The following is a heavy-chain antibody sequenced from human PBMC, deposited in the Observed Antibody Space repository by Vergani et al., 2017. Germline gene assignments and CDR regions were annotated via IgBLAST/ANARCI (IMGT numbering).Heavy chain of an antibody. CDR3: ARSIFDYYYYYGMDV. J-gene: IGHJ6*02. D-gene: IGHD3-9*01. Sequence: QVTLRESGPALVKPTQTLTLTCTFSGFSLSTSGMCVSWIRQPPGKALEWLALIDWDDDKYYSTSLKTRVTISKDTSKNQVVLTMTNMDPVDTATYYCARSIFDYYYYYGMDVWGQGTTVTVSS. V-gene: IGHV2-70*01. CDR1: GFSLSTSGMC. CDR2: IDWDDDK.